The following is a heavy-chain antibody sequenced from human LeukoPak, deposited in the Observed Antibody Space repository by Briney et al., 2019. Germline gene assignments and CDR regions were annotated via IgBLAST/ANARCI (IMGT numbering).Heavy chain of an antibody. CDR2: ISGSGGST. J-gene: IGHJ4*02. D-gene: IGHD2-2*01. V-gene: IGHV3-23*01. CDR1: GFTFSGYA. Sequence: GGSLRLSCAASGFTFSGYAMSWVRQAPGKGLEWVSAISGSGGSTYYADSVRGRFTISRDNSKNTLYLQMNSLRAEDTAVYYCANVRYCSSTSCPDYWGQGTLVTVSS. CDR3: ANVRYCSSTSCPDY.